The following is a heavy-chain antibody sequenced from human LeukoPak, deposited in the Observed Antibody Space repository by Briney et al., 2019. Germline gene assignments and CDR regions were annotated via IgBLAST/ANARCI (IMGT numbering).Heavy chain of an antibody. V-gene: IGHV4-59*01. D-gene: IGHD3-10*01. CDR1: GGSISSYY. CDR2: IYYSGST. J-gene: IGHJ4*02. CDR3: AREGSGSYYQFDY. Sequence: SETLSLTCTVSGGSISSYYWSWIRQPPGKGLEWIGYIYYSGSTNYNPSLKSRVTISVDMSKNQFSLKLSSVTAADTAVYYCAREGSGSYYQFDYWGQGTLVTVSS.